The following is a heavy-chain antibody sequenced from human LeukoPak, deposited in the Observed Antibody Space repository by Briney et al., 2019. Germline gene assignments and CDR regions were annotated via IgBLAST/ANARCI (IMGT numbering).Heavy chain of an antibody. CDR3: ARSMGYDFRSRSFDY. V-gene: IGHV4-34*01. Sequence: PSETLSLTCAVYGGSFSGYYWSWIRQPPGKGLEWIGEINHSGSTNYNPSLKSRVTISVDTSKNQFSLKLSSVTAADTAVYYCARSMGYDFRSRSFDYWGQGTLVTVSS. J-gene: IGHJ4*02. D-gene: IGHD3-3*01. CDR1: GGSFSGYY. CDR2: INHSGST.